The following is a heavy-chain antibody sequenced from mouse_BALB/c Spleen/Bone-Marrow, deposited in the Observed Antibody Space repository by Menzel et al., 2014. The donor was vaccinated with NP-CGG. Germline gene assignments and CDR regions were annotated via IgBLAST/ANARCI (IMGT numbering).Heavy chain of an antibody. CDR2: INPDSSTI. V-gene: IGHV4-1*02. CDR1: GFDFSRYW. J-gene: IGHJ3*01. D-gene: IGHD1-2*01. Sequence: EVKLVESGGGLVQPGGSLKLSCAASGFDFSRYWMSWVRQAPGKGLEWIGVINPDSSTINYTPSLKDKFIISRDNAKNTLYLQMSKVRSEDTALYYCASLHYYGLFAYWGQGTLVTVSA. CDR3: ASLHYYGLFAY.